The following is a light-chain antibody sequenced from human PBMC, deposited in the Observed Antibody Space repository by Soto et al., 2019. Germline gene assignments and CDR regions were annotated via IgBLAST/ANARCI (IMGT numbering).Light chain of an antibody. CDR2: DVS. CDR3: SSYTSTNSWV. J-gene: IGLJ3*02. V-gene: IGLV2-14*01. CDR1: SSDVGGYNY. Sequence: QSVLTQSASVSGSPGQSITISCTGTSSDVGGYNYVSWYQQHPGKARKLIIYDVSNRPSGVSTRFSGSKSGNTASLTISGLQAEDEADYSCSSYTSTNSWVFGGGTKVTVL.